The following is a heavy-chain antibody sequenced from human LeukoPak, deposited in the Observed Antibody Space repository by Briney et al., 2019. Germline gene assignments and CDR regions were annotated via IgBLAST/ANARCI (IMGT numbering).Heavy chain of an antibody. CDR3: ARHGGLLLYYFDY. Sequence: PSETLSLTCTVSGGSISSGGYYWSWIRQPPGKGLEWIGYIYYSGSTNYNPSLKSRVTISVDTSKNQFSLKLSSVTAADTAVYYCARHGGLLLYYFDYWGQGTLVTVSS. J-gene: IGHJ4*02. V-gene: IGHV4-61*08. D-gene: IGHD3-10*01. CDR2: IYYSGST. CDR1: GGSISSGGYY.